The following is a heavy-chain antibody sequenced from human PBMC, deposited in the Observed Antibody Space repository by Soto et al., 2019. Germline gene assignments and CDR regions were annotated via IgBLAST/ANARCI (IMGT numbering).Heavy chain of an antibody. CDR1: GYTFTGYY. D-gene: IGHD2-2*02. CDR2: INPNSGGT. Sequence: ASVKVSCKASGYTFTGYYMHWVRQAPGQGLEWMAWINPNSGGTNYAQKFQGWVTMTRDTSISTAYMELSRLRSDDTAVYYCARAIRCSSTSCFTNDALDIGGQGKMVTVSS. J-gene: IGHJ3*02. V-gene: IGHV1-2*04. CDR3: ARAIRCSSTSCFTNDALDI.